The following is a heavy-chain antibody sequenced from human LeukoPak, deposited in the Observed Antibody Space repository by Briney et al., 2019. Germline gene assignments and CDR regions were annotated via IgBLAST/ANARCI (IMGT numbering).Heavy chain of an antibody. Sequence: PGRSLRLSCAASGFTFDDYAMHWVRQAPGKGLEWVSGISWNSGSIGYADSVKGRFTISRDNAKNSLYLQMNSLRAEDTALYYCAKGYGSGSCGGDGMDVWGQGTTVTVSS. D-gene: IGHD3-10*01. CDR2: ISWNSGSI. CDR1: GFTFDDYA. CDR3: AKGYGSGSCGGDGMDV. V-gene: IGHV3-9*01. J-gene: IGHJ6*02.